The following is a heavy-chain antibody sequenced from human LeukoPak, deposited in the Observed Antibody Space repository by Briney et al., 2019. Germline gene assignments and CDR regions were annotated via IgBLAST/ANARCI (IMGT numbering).Heavy chain of an antibody. CDR3: AKDLRYDSSGYYDY. Sequence: GGSLRLSCAASGFTFSSYAMSWVRQAPGKGLEWVSAISGSGGSTYYADSVKGRFTIFRDNSKNTLYLQMNSLRAEDTAIYYCAKDLRYDSSGYYDYWGQGTLVTVSS. J-gene: IGHJ4*02. D-gene: IGHD3-22*01. V-gene: IGHV3-23*01. CDR2: ISGSGGST. CDR1: GFTFSSYA.